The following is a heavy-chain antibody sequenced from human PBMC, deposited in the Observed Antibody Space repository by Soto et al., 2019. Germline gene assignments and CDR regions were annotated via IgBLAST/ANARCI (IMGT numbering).Heavy chain of an antibody. J-gene: IGHJ4*02. Sequence: QVQLVQSGAEVKKPGASVKVSCKASGYTFTNYYMHWVRQAPGQGLEWMGTIYPSGDTTSYAQEFQGRVTMTWDTSTSTVYMELSCLRSEDTAVYYCARDWELGYWGQGTLVTVSS. V-gene: IGHV1-46*01. CDR1: GYTFTNYY. CDR3: ARDWELGY. D-gene: IGHD1-26*01. CDR2: IYPSGDTT.